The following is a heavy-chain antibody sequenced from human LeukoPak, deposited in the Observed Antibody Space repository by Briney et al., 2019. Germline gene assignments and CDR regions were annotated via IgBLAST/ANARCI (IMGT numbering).Heavy chain of an antibody. V-gene: IGHV4-59*08. CDR2: IYYSGST. D-gene: IGHD6-19*01. CDR3: ARLGYSSGPPDY. CDR1: GGSISSYY. J-gene: IGHJ4*02. Sequence: SETLSLTCTVSGGSISSYYWSWIRQPPGKGLEWIGYIYYSGSTNYNPSLKSRVTISVDTSKNQFSLKLSSVTAADTAVYYCARLGYSSGPPDYWGQGTLVTVSS.